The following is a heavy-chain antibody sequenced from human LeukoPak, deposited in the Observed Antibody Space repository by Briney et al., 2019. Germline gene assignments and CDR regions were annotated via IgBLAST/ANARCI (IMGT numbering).Heavy chain of an antibody. CDR2: INPSGGST. J-gene: IGHJ4*02. V-gene: IGHV1-46*01. CDR3: ARGCSGGSCYRLFDY. Sequence: ASVKVSCKASGGTFSSYAISWVRQAPGQGLEWMGIINPSGGSTSYAQKFQGRVTMTRDTSTSTVYMELSSLRSEDTAVYYCARGCSGGSCYRLFDYWGQGTLVTVSS. CDR1: GGTFSSYA. D-gene: IGHD2-15*01.